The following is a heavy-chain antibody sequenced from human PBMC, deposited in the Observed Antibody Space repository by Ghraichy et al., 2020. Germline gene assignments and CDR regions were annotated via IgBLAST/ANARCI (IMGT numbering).Heavy chain of an antibody. D-gene: IGHD3-22*01. CDR1: GYTLTELS. CDR2: FDPEDGET. CDR3: ATQRMTSSGYYYGFDY. J-gene: IGHJ4*02. Sequence: ASVKVSCKVSGYTLTELSMHWVRQAPGKGLEWMGGFDPEDGETIYAQKFQGRVTMTEDTSTDTAYMELSSLRSEDTAVYYCATQRMTSSGYYYGFDYWGQGTLVTVSS. V-gene: IGHV1-24*01.